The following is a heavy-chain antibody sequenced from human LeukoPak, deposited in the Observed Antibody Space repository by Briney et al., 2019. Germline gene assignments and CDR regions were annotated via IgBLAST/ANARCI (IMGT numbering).Heavy chain of an antibody. V-gene: IGHV1-69*04. D-gene: IGHD5-18*01. CDR2: ITPVLNIT. J-gene: IGHJ6*02. Sequence: SVKVSCKTSGGTFSTSAITWVRQAPGQGLEWMGRITPVLNITTYAQRFQGRVTITADTSTSTVYMELSSLRSEETAVYYCARDQGLTAPPPYGLDVWGQGTTVIVSS. CDR3: ARDQGLTAPPPYGLDV. CDR1: GGTFSTSA.